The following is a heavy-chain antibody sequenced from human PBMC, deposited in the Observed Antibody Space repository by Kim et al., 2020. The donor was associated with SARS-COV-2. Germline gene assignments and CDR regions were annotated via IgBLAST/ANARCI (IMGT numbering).Heavy chain of an antibody. CDR2: IYYSGST. CDR1: GGSISSSSYY. D-gene: IGHD3-22*01. CDR3: ARHGGDSSSYYPYYYYCPMDV. J-gene: IGHJ6*02. V-gene: IGHV4-39*01. Sequence: SETLSLTCTVSGGSISSSSYYWGWIRQPPGKGLEWIGSIYYSGSTYYNPSLKSRVTISVDTSKNQFSLKLSSVTAADTAVYYCARHGGDSSSYYPYYYYCPMDVWGQGTTVTVSS.